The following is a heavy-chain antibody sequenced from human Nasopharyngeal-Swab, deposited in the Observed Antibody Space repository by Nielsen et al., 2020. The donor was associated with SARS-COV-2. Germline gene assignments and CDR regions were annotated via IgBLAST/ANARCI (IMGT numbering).Heavy chain of an antibody. CDR2: INSDGSST. D-gene: IGHD3-9*01. V-gene: IGHV3-74*01. Sequence: GESLQISCAASGFTFSSYWMHWVRQAPGKGLVWVSRINSDGSSTSYADSVKGRFTISRDNAKNTLYLQMNSLRAEDTAVYYCARVAAGGFDWYSRYYGMDVWGQGTTVTVSS. CDR1: GFTFSSYW. CDR3: ARVAAGGFDWYSRYYGMDV. J-gene: IGHJ6*02.